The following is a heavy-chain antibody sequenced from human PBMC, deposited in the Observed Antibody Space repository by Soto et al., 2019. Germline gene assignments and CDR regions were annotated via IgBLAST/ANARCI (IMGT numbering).Heavy chain of an antibody. D-gene: IGHD2-21*01. CDR2: IHSDGSST. J-gene: IGHJ3*01. CDR1: GFTFSYYC. Sequence: EVQLVESGGGLVRPGGSLRLSCAASGFTFSYYCMHWVRQAPGKGLVWVSRIHSDGSSTTYADFVKGRFIISRDNARNTVDLQMNSVRVEDTAVYYCARGDLVAFERWGQGTVVTVSS. V-gene: IGHV3-74*01. CDR3: ARGDLVAFER.